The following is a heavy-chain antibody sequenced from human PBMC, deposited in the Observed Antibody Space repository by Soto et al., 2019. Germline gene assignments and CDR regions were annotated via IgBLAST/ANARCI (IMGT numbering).Heavy chain of an antibody. V-gene: IGHV4-34*01. Sequence: SETLSLTCAVYGGSSSGYYWSWIRQPPGKGLEWIGEINHSGSTNYNPSLKSRVTISVDTSKNQFSLKLSSVTAADTAVYYCARGLLGGYYYYYYGMDVWGQGTTVTVSS. CDR3: ARGLLGGYYYYYYGMDV. J-gene: IGHJ6*02. CDR2: INHSGST. D-gene: IGHD2-15*01. CDR1: GGSSSGYY.